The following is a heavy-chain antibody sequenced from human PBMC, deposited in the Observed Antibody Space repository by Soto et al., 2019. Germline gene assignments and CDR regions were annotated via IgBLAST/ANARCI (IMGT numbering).Heavy chain of an antibody. CDR2: MSYDGRNQ. D-gene: IGHD6-6*01. Sequence: VGSLRLSSLASGFTLSGVDMHWVRQAPGKGLEWVAVMSYDGRNQYYADSVKGRFTVSRDSSKSTLYLQMNSLRTEDAAVYYCAKGGWYTSSSRSDCWGQGT. CDR1: GFTLSGVD. J-gene: IGHJ4*02. V-gene: IGHV3-30*18. CDR3: AKGGWYTSSSRSDC.